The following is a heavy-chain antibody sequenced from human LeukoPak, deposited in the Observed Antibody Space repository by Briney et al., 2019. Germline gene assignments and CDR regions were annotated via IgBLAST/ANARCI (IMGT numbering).Heavy chain of an antibody. Sequence: SETQSLSCGVYGGSFNGYYWSWIRQPPGKGLEWIGEISHSGNTNYNPSLKSRVTMSVDMSTKQLSLRLSSVTAADTAVYYCARCLIVTVAARGYRCYMDVWGNGTTVAVSS. CDR1: GGSFNGYY. CDR2: ISHSGNT. V-gene: IGHV4-34*01. CDR3: ARCLIVTVAARGYRCYMDV. D-gene: IGHD2-21*02. J-gene: IGHJ6*03.